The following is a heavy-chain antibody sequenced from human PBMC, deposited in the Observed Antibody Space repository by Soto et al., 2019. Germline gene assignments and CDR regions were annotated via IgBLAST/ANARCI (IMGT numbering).Heavy chain of an antibody. D-gene: IGHD3-22*01. CDR2: IYYTGSS. Sequence: PSETLSLTCTVSGGSVSSGNYYWCWIRQPPGKGLEWIGFIYYTGSSSYNPSLKSRVTMSLDKSNNQVSLKLTSVTAADTAVYYCARLGAYYQAMDSWGRGTLVTVSS. J-gene: IGHJ4*02. CDR3: ARLGAYYQAMDS. CDR1: GGSVSSGNYY. V-gene: IGHV4-61*01.